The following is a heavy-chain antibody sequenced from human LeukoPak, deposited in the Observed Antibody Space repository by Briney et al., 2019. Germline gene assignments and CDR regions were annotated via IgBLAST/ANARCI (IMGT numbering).Heavy chain of an antibody. V-gene: IGHV4-39*07. CDR1: GGSVSTSDYY. J-gene: IGHJ4*02. CDR3: ARVFDS. Sequence: SETLSLTCTVSGGSVSTSDYYWGWIRQSPVKGLEWIGDVFYTGRTNYNPSLRGRATISIDTSKNQFSLKLTYVTAADSAVYYCARVFDSWGQGTLVTVSS. CDR2: VFYTGRT.